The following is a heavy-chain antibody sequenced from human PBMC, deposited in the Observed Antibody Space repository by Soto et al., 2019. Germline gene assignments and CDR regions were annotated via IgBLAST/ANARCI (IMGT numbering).Heavy chain of an antibody. Sequence: PSETLSLTCTVSGGSISSYYWSWIRQPPGKGLEWIGYIYYSGSTNYNPSLKSRVTISVDTSKNQSSLKLSSVTAADTAVYFCARAGAAACNCWLDPVGQGTLVTVSS. CDR1: GGSISSYY. D-gene: IGHD6-13*01. V-gene: IGHV4-59*01. CDR3: ARAGAAACNCWLDP. CDR2: IYYSGST. J-gene: IGHJ5*02.